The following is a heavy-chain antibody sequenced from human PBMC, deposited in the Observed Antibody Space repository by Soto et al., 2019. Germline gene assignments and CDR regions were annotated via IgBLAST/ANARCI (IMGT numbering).Heavy chain of an antibody. CDR2: ISSNGVGT. Sequence: PGGSLRLSCVVSGFTLSNYAMDWVRQAPGKGLEYVSGISSNGVGTYYATSVKDRFTISRDNSKNTLYLQVGSLRPEDMAVYYCARRARPDFYYMDVWGKGTTVTVYS. D-gene: IGHD6-6*01. CDR3: ARRARPDFYYMDV. J-gene: IGHJ6*03. V-gene: IGHV3-64*01. CDR1: GFTLSNYA.